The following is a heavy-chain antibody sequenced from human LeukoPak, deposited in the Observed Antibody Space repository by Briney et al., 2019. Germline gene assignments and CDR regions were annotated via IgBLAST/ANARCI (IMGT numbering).Heavy chain of an antibody. V-gene: IGHV4-38-2*01. D-gene: IGHD6-13*01. CDR2: IYHSGST. J-gene: IGHJ4*02. CDR3: ARYSHYFDY. Sequence: SETLSLTRAVSGYSISSGYYWGWIRQPPGKGLEWIGSIYHSGSTYYNPSLRSRVTISVDTSKNQFSLKLSSVTAADTAVYYCARYSHYFDYWGQGTLVTVSS. CDR1: GYSISSGYY.